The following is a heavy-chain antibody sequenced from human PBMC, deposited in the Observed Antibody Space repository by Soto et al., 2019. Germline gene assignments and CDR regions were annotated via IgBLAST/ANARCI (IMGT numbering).Heavy chain of an antibody. V-gene: IGHV3-15*01. CDR1: GFTFSNAW. CDR2: IKSKTDGGTT. D-gene: IGHD3-22*01. CDR3: STSYYYDSSGYYFDY. Sequence: GGSLRLSCAASGFTFSNAWMSWVRQAPGKGLEWVGRIKSKTDGGTTDYAAPVKGRFTISRDDSKNTLYLQMNSLKTEDTAVYYCSTSYYYDSSGYYFDYWGQGTLVTVSS. J-gene: IGHJ4*02.